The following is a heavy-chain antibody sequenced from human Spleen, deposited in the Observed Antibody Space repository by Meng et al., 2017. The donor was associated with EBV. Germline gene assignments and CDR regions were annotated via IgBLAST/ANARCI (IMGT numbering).Heavy chain of an antibody. J-gene: IGHJ4*02. D-gene: IGHD6-13*01. Sequence: QITLKESGPTLVKPTQXLTLTCSFSGFSLSSSGVGVGWIRQPPGKAPEWLALIYWDDDKRYSPSLKRRLTITKDTSKNQVVLTMTNMGPVDTATYYCGHGYSSSYFDWGFDYWGQGALVTVSS. CDR2: IYWDDDK. CDR1: GFSLSSSGVG. V-gene: IGHV2-5*02. CDR3: GHGYSSSYFDWGFDY.